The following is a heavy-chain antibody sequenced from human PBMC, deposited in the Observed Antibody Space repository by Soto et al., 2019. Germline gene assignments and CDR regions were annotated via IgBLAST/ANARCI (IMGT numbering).Heavy chain of an antibody. J-gene: IGHJ3*02. D-gene: IGHD2-2*01. Sequence: EVQLVESGGDLVQPGGSLSLSCAASGFTFSGHWMHWVRQVPGKGLEWVSSINTDGGSSAYADSVKGRFTISRDNAKNTLYLQMNGLRAEDTAVYACASEAGYCSRTRFYRSAFYTWGQGRTVTVSS. CDR1: GFTFSGHW. CDR3: ASEAGYCSRTRFYRSAFYT. V-gene: IGHV3-74*03. CDR2: INTDGGSS.